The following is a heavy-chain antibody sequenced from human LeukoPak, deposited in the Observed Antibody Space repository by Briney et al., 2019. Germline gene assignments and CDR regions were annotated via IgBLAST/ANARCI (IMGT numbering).Heavy chain of an antibody. J-gene: IGHJ4*02. CDR3: ARDYGSGSYCFDY. CDR2: ISSTGTTI. D-gene: IGHD3-10*01. Sequence: PGGSLRLSCAASGFTFSNYYMSWIRQAPGKGLEWVSYISSTGTTIYYADSVKGRFTISRDNAKNSLYLQMNSLRAEDTAVYYCARDYGSGSYCFDYWGQGTLVTVSS. V-gene: IGHV3-11*04. CDR1: GFTFSNYY.